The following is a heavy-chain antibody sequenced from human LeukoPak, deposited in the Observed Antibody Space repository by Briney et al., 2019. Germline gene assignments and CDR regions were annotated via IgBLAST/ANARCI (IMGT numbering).Heavy chain of an antibody. V-gene: IGHV4-59*08. CDR1: GGSISSYY. D-gene: IGHD2-2*01. J-gene: IGHJ5*02. CDR3: ARLISVRDCSSTSCYQGRNWFDP. Sequence: SETLSLTCTVSGGSISSYYWSWIRQPPGKGLEWIGYIYYSGSTNYNPSLKSRVTISVDTSKNQFSLKLSSVTAADTAVYYCARLISVRDCSSTSCYQGRNWFDPWGQGTLVTVSS. CDR2: IYYSGST.